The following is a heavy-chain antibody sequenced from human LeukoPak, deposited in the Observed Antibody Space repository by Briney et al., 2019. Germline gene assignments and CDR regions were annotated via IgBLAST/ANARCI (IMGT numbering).Heavy chain of an antibody. J-gene: IGHJ5*02. CDR3: ARVRKGYCSSTSCRNWFDP. Sequence: ASVKVSCKASGYTFTSYDINWVRQATGQGLEWMGWMNPNSGNTGYAQKFQGRVTITRNTSISTAYMELSSLRSEDTAVYYCARVRKGYCSSTSCRNWFDPWGQGTLVTVSS. V-gene: IGHV1-8*03. CDR1: GYTFTSYD. D-gene: IGHD2-2*01. CDR2: MNPNSGNT.